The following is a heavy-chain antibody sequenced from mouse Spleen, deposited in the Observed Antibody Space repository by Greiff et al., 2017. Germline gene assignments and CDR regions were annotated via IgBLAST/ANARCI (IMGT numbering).Heavy chain of an antibody. CDR1: GYTFTDYE. J-gene: IGHJ4*01. Sequence: VQLQQSGAELVRPGASVTLSCKASGYTFTDYEMHWVKQTPVHGLEWIGAIDPETGGTAYNQKFKGKAILTADKSSSTAYMELRSLTSEDSAVYYCTRRGMPHAMDYWGQGTSVTVSS. V-gene: IGHV1-15*01. D-gene: IGHD2-10*02. CDR2: IDPETGGT. CDR3: TRRGMPHAMDY.